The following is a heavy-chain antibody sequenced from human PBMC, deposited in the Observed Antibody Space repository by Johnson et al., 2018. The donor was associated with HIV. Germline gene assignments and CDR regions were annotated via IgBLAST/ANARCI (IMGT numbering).Heavy chain of an antibody. D-gene: IGHD3-3*01. CDR1: GFTFSSYA. J-gene: IGHJ3*02. CDR3: ARDRRITIFGSGRAVQSNDAFDI. V-gene: IGHV3-30-3*01. CDR2: ISYDGSNK. Sequence: QVQLLESGGGVVQPGRSLRLSRAASGFTFSSYAMHCVRQAPGKGLEWVAVISYDGSNKYYADSVKGRFTISRDKSKNTLYLQMNSLRAEDTAVYYCARDRRITIFGSGRAVQSNDAFDIWGQGTMVTVSS.